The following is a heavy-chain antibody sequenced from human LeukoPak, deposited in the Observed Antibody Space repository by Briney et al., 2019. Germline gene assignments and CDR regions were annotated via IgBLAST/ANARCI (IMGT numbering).Heavy chain of an antibody. J-gene: IGHJ4*02. Sequence: GGSLRLSCAASGFTFSSYSMNWVRQAPGKGLEWVSSISSSSSYIYYADSVKGRFTISRGNAKNSLYLQMNSLRAEDTAVYYCARRYCSSTSCPVDYWGQGTLVTVSS. CDR3: ARRYCSSTSCPVDY. V-gene: IGHV3-21*01. D-gene: IGHD2-2*01. CDR2: ISSSSSYI. CDR1: GFTFSSYS.